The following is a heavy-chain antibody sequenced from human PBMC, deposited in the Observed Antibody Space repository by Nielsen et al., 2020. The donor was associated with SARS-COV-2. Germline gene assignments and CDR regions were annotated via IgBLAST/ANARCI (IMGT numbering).Heavy chain of an antibody. CDR3: ARDAAYSRFDC. CDR1: GLIFSSSW. Sequence: GGSLRLSCAASGLIFSSSWMVWVRQAPGKGLEWVANINEDGSVVNYVDSVKGRFTISRDNAGKSLYLQMNSLRAEDTAVYYCARDAAYSRFDCWGQGTLVTVSS. J-gene: IGHJ4*02. CDR2: INEDGSVV. D-gene: IGHD4-11*01. V-gene: IGHV3-7*05.